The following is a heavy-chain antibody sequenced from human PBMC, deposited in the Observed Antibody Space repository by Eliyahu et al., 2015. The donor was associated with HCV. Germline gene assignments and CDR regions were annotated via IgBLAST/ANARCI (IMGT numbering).Heavy chain of an antibody. CDR3: ARAPGHDAFDI. J-gene: IGHJ3*02. Sequence: EVQLVESGGGLIQPGGSLRLSCAASGFTVSSNYMSWVRQAPGKGLGGGSVIYSGGSTYYADSVKGRFTISRDNSKNTLYLQMNSLRAEDTAVYYCARAPGHDAFDIWGQGTMAPSLQ. CDR2: IYSGGST. D-gene: IGHD2-8*02. CDR1: GFTVSSNY. V-gene: IGHV3-53*01.